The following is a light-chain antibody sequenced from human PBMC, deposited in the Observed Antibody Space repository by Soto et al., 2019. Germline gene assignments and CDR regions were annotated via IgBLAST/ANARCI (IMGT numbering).Light chain of an antibody. Sequence: QLVLTQSSSASASLGSSVKLTCTLSSGHSSYIIAWHQQQPGKAPRYLMKLEGSGSYNKGSGVPDRFSGSSSGADRYLTISNLRFGDEADYYCETWDSNTRVFGGGTQLTVL. CDR2: LEGSGSY. J-gene: IGLJ3*02. V-gene: IGLV4-60*02. CDR1: SGHSSYI. CDR3: ETWDSNTRV.